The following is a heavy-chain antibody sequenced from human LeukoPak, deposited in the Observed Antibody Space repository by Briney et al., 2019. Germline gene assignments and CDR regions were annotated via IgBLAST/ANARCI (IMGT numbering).Heavy chain of an antibody. J-gene: IGHJ4*02. CDR2: ISSTSNYI. D-gene: IGHD6-19*01. CDR1: GFTFSTYA. CDR3: ARDPYSSGWVYFDY. V-gene: IGHV3-21*01. Sequence: GGSLRLSCAASGFTFSTYAISWVRQAPGKGLEWVSCISSTSNYIFYADSVRGRFTISRDNAKNSLYLQMDSLRAEDTAVYYCARDPYSSGWVYFDYWGQGTLVTVSS.